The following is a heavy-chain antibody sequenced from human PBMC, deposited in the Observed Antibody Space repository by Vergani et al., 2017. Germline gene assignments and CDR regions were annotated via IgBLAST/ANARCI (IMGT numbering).Heavy chain of an antibody. Sequence: QVQLHESGPGLVKPSQTLSLTCTVSGGSITSGSFYWSCIRQPAGKGLEWIGRIHSSGTNNYNPSLKSLVTLSVDTSKNQLSLRMTSVTAADTAVYYCARYSWTSELKGVYWFDAWGQGTLVSVSS. CDR2: IHSSGTN. CDR1: GGSITSGSFY. D-gene: IGHD3/OR15-3a*01. J-gene: IGHJ5*02. CDR3: ARYSWTSELKGVYWFDA. V-gene: IGHV4-61*02.